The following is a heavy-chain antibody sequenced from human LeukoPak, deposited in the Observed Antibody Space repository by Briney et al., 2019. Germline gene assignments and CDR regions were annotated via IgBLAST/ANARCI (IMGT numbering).Heavy chain of an antibody. D-gene: IGHD6-25*01. V-gene: IGHV4-4*07. J-gene: IGHJ4*02. CDR2: IYTSGST. Sequence: SETLSLTCTVSGGSISSYYWSWIRQPAGKGLEWIGRIYTSGSTNYNPSLKSRVTMSVDTSKNQFSLKLSSVTAADTAVYYCARVVVAAANPIFDYWGRGTLVTVSS. CDR1: GGSISSYY. CDR3: ARVVVAAANPIFDY.